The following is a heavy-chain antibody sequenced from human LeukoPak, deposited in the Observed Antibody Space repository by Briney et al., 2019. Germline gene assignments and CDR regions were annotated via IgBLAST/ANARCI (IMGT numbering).Heavy chain of an antibody. V-gene: IGHV3-30*02. CDR3: AKDGYNWNSDFDY. Sequence: PGGSLRLSCAASGFTFSSYGMHWVRQAPGKGLEWVAFIRYDGSNKYYADSVKGRFTISRDNSKNTLYLQMNSLRAEDTAVYYCAKDGYNWNSDFDYWGQGTLVTVSS. D-gene: IGHD1-20*01. J-gene: IGHJ4*02. CDR1: GFTFSSYG. CDR2: IRYDGSNK.